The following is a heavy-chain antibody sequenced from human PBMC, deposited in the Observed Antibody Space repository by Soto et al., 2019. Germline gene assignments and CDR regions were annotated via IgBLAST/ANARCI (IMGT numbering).Heavy chain of an antibody. CDR2: IYYSGST. D-gene: IGHD3-9*01. J-gene: IGHJ4*02. CDR1: GGSISSGGYY. Sequence: SETLSLTCTVSGGSISSGGYYWSWIRQHPGKGLEWIGYIYYSGSTYYNPSLKSRVTISVDTSKNQFSLKLSSVTAADTAVYYCAREGYDILTGSQYFDYWGQGTLVTVSS. V-gene: IGHV4-31*03. CDR3: AREGYDILTGSQYFDY.